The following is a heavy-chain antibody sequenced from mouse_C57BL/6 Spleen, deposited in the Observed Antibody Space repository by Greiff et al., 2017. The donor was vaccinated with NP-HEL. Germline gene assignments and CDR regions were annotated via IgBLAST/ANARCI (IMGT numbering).Heavy chain of an antibody. J-gene: IGHJ2*01. CDR1: GYTFTSYW. D-gene: IGHD1-1*01. V-gene: IGHV1-52*01. Sequence: QVQLQQPGAELVRPGSSVKLSCKASGYTFTSYWMHWVKQRPIQGLEWIGNIDPSDSETHYNQKFKDKATLTVDKSSSTAYMQLSSLTSEDSAVYYCARSGTVVAYYFDYWGQGTTLTVSS. CDR3: ARSGTVVAYYFDY. CDR2: IDPSDSET.